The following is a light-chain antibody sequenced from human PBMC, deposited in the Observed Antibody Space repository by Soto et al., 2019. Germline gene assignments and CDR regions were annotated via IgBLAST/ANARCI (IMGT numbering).Light chain of an antibody. CDR1: QSVSSSY. CDR2: GAS. V-gene: IGKV3-15*01. CDR3: QQYNDWPKM. Sequence: EIGLTQSPATLSLYPGERATLSCRASQSVSSSYLAWYQQKPGQAPRLLIYGASTRATGIPARFSGSGSGTEFTLTISGLQSEDFAVYYCQQYNDWPKMFGQGTKVDIK. J-gene: IGKJ1*01.